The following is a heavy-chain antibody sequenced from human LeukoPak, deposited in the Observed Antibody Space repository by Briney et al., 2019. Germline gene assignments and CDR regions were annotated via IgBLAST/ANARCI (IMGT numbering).Heavy chain of an antibody. J-gene: IGHJ4*02. V-gene: IGHV1-2*02. Sequence: ASVKVSCKASGYTFTGYYIHWVRQAPGQGLEWMGWINPNSGGTNYAQKFQGRVTMTRDKSISTAYLQWSSLKASDTAMYYCARYSDFWSGYYADYWGQGTLVTVSS. CDR2: INPNSGGT. CDR3: ARYSDFWSGYYADY. CDR1: GYTFTGYY. D-gene: IGHD3-3*01.